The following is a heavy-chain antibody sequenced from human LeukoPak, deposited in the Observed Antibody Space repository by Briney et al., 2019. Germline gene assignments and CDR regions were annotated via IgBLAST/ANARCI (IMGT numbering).Heavy chain of an antibody. CDR3: AKDLDATLCDFWSGETI. V-gene: IGHV3-30*02. CDR1: GFTFSSYG. CDR2: IRYDGSNK. D-gene: IGHD3-3*01. Sequence: GGSLRLSCAASGFTFSSYGMHWVRQAPGKGLEWVAFIRYDGSNKYYADSVKGRFTISRDNSKNTLYLQMNSLRAEDTAVYYCAKDLDATLCDFWSGETIWGQGTMVTVSS. J-gene: IGHJ3*02.